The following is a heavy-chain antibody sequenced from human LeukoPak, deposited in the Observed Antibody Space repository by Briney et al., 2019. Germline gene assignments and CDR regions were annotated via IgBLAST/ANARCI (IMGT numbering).Heavy chain of an antibody. CDR2: IPYDGSNK. V-gene: IGHV3-30*18. Sequence: GGSLRLSCAASGFTFSSYGMHWVRQAPGKGLEWVAVIPYDGSNKYYADSVRGRFTLSRDNSKNTLYLQMNSLRAEDTAVYYCAKGRLGYCSSTSCYKGLDYWGQGTLVTVSS. J-gene: IGHJ4*02. D-gene: IGHD2-2*02. CDR1: GFTFSSYG. CDR3: AKGRLGYCSSTSCYKGLDY.